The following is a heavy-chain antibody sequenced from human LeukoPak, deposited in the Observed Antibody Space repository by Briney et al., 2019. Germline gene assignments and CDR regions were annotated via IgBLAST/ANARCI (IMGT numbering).Heavy chain of an antibody. D-gene: IGHD5-18*01. J-gene: IGHJ4*02. CDR2: IYYTGGT. Sequence: SSETLSLTCTVSGGSISSGSYYWGWIRQPPGKGLEWIGSIYYTGGTYYNPSLKSRVTISVDTSKNQFSLKLTSVTAADTAVYYCANVDTLKTAYFDDWGQGTLVTVSS. CDR1: GGSISSGSYY. V-gene: IGHV4-39*07. CDR3: ANVDTLKTAYFDD.